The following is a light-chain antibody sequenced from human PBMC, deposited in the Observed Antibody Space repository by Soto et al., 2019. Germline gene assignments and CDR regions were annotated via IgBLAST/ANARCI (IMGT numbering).Light chain of an antibody. CDR1: QSVSSSY. V-gene: IGKV3-20*01. Sequence: EIVLTQSPGTLSLSPGERATLSCRASQSVSSSYLAWYQQKPGQAPRLLIYDASSRATGIPDRFSGSGSGTDFALIISRQEPEDLAVYYCQQYGRSPRPFGQATKVEIK. CDR3: QQYGRSPRP. J-gene: IGKJ1*01. CDR2: DAS.